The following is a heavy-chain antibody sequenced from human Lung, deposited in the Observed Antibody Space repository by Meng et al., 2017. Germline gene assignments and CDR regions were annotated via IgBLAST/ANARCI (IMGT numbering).Heavy chain of an antibody. CDR1: GFTFNTYA. CDR2: MSFDGAQI. CDR3: ARDKPPNDV. Sequence: QEGVVESGGGVVQPWGSLRPSCAASGFTFNTYAMHWVRQAQGKGLEWVSLMSFDGAQIYYSDSVRGRFTISRDNSKNTLYLQMNSLRAEDTAVYYCARDKPPNDVWGRGTLVTVSS. V-gene: IGHV3-30*01. J-gene: IGHJ2*01.